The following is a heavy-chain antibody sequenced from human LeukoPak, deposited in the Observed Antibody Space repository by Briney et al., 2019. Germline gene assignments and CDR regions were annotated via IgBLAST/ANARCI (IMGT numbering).Heavy chain of an antibody. CDR1: GFIVNSYA. D-gene: IGHD3-22*01. J-gene: IGHJ4*02. CDR2: IYSVGVT. CDR3: SVMHRYSDGSGYWVQ. V-gene: IGHV3-53*01. Sequence: PGGTLRLSCAASGFIVNSYAMSWVRQAPGKGLAWVSLIYSVGVTQYADSVKGRLTISRDDPRNMLNMEMTSLRAVDPAVYYCSVMHRYSDGSGYWVQWGQGTLVT.